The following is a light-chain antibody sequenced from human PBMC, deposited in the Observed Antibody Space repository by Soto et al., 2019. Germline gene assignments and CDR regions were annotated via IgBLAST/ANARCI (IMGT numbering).Light chain of an antibody. J-gene: IGKJ1*01. CDR1: ESVSANY. Sequence: DIVLTQSPGTLSLSPGERATPSRRASESVSANYLAWYQQKPGQAPRLLIYGASSRASGIPDRFSGSGSGTDFTLTISRLEPEDFAVYYCQQYGSSGTFGQGTKVDIK. V-gene: IGKV3-20*01. CDR2: GAS. CDR3: QQYGSSGT.